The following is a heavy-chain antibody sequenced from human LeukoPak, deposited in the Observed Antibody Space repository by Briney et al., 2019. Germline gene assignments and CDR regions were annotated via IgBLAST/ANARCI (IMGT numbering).Heavy chain of an antibody. CDR3: ARSFGYGVDAFDI. D-gene: IGHD5-18*01. Sequence: GGSLRLSCAASGFTFSSYAMSWVRQAPGKGLEWVSTISGSGGNTYYADSVKGRFTISRDNSRNTLYLQMNSLRAEDTAVYYCARSFGYGVDAFDIWGQGTMVTVSS. CDR1: GFTFSSYA. CDR2: ISGSGGNT. V-gene: IGHV3-23*01. J-gene: IGHJ3*02.